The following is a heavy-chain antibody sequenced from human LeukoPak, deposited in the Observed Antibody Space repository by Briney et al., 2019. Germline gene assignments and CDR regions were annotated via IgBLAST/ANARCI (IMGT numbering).Heavy chain of an antibody. CDR1: GYTFTSYG. J-gene: IGHJ4*02. Sequence: ASVKVSCKASGYTFTSYGISWVRQAPGQGLEWMGWISAYNGNTNYVQKLQGRVTMTTDTSTSTAYMELRSLRSDDTAVYYCERAPMITFGGVIVMYDYWGQGTLVTVSS. V-gene: IGHV1-18*01. CDR2: ISAYNGNT. CDR3: ERAPMITFGGVIVMYDY. D-gene: IGHD3-16*02.